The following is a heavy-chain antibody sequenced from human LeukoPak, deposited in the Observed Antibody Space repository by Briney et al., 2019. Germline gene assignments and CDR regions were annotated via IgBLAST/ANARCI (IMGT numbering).Heavy chain of an antibody. Sequence: ASVKVSCKASGGTFGSYAVSWVRQAPGQGLEWMGWISAYNGNTNYAQKLQGRVTLTTDTSTSTAYMELSRLASDDTAVYYCARDNAEGFCSGGTCYGDAFDLWGQGTMITVSS. V-gene: IGHV1-18*01. J-gene: IGHJ3*01. CDR2: ISAYNGNT. CDR3: ARDNAEGFCSGGTCYGDAFDL. CDR1: GGTFGSYA. D-gene: IGHD2-15*01.